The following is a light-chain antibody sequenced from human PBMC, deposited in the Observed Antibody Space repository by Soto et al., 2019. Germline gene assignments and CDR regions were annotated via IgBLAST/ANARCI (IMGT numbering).Light chain of an antibody. Sequence: AIQMTQSPSSLSASIGDRVTVTCRASQGIKNDLGWYQQKPGKAPKLLIYAASSLQSGVPSRFSGSGSGTDFTLTISSLQPEDFATYYCLQDYNYPLTFGGGTKVEIK. J-gene: IGKJ4*01. CDR2: AAS. CDR1: QGIKND. CDR3: LQDYNYPLT. V-gene: IGKV1-6*01.